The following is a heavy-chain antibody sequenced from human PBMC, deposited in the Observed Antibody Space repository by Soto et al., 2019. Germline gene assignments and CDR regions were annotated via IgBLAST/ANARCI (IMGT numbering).Heavy chain of an antibody. CDR3: ARERGQYYYDSSGWGYYDGMDV. Sequence: QVQLQESGPGLVKPSQTLCLTCTVSGGSISSGDYYWSWIRQPPGKGLEWIGYIYYSGSTYYNPSLKSRVTISVDTSKNQFSLKLSSVTAADTAVYYCARERGQYYYDSSGWGYYDGMDVWGQGTTVTVSS. CDR2: IYYSGST. V-gene: IGHV4-30-4*01. J-gene: IGHJ6*02. CDR1: GGSISSGDYY. D-gene: IGHD3-22*01.